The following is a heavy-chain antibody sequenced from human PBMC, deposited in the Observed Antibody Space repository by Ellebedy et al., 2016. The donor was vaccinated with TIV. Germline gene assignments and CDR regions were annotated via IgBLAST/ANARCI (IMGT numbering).Heavy chain of an antibody. J-gene: IGHJ4*02. CDR1: GFTFSNCG. CDR2: ISFDGSNT. V-gene: IGHV3-30*18. CDR3: AKSKETYVQGADPYDY. Sequence: GGSLRLXCAASGFTFSNCGMHWVRQAPGKGLEWVAVISFDGSNTYYADSMKGRFTISRDNSKNTLFLQLNSLRTEDTAVYYCAKSKETYVQGADPYDYWGQGTLVTVSS. D-gene: IGHD3-10*02.